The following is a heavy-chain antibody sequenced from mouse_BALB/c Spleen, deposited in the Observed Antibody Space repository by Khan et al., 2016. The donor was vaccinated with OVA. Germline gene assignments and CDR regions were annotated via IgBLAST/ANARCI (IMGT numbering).Heavy chain of an antibody. CDR2: IWSGGST. V-gene: IGHV2-2*02. CDR1: GFPLTTYG. Sequence: VQLQQSGPGLVQPSQSLSITCTVSGFPLTTYGVHWVRQSPGKGLEWLGVIWSGGSTDYNAAFISRLSISKDSSKSQVFFKMNSLQVNDTAIYYCARNYDYDEGLAYWGQGTLVTVSA. CDR3: ARNYDYDEGLAY. J-gene: IGHJ3*01. D-gene: IGHD2-4*01.